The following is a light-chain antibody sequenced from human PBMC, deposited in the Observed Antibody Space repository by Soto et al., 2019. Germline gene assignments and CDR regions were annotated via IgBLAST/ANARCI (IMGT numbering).Light chain of an antibody. CDR1: QTVSRN. CDR3: QQYNNWPS. V-gene: IGKV3-15*01. CDR2: DIS. J-gene: IGKJ5*01. Sequence: EVVMTHSPATLSVSPCERAALSCRASQTVSRNLAWYQQRPGQAPRLLIYDISNRATGVPARFSGSGSETEFTLTIRSLQSEDFAVYFCQQYNNWPSFGQGTRLEIK.